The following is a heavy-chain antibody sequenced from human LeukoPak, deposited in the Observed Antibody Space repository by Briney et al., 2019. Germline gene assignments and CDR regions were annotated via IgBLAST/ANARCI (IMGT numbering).Heavy chain of an antibody. D-gene: IGHD5-12*01. CDR2: ISSSGSNT. V-gene: IGHV3-21*01. CDR3: AREEAYEQFDY. J-gene: IGHJ4*02. CDR1: GFTFGSYS. Sequence: KPGGSLRLSCAASGFTFGSYSMNWVRQAPGKGLEWVSSISSSGSNTYYADSVKGRFTISRDNAKNSLYLQMNSLRAEDTAVYFCAREEAYEQFDYWGQGTLVTVSS.